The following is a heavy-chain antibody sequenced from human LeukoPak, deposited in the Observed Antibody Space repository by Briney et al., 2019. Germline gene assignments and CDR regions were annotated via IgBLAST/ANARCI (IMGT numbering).Heavy chain of an antibody. CDR2: IYYSGST. J-gene: IGHJ5*02. CDR1: GGSISSSSYY. V-gene: IGHV4-39*01. CDR3: ARGATVTTLGS. D-gene: IGHD4-17*01. Sequence: SETLSLTCTVSGGSISSSSYYWGWIRQPPGKGLEWIGSIYYSGSTYYNPSLKSRVTISVDTSKNQFSLKLSSVTAADTAVYYCARGATVTTLGSWGQGTLVTVSS.